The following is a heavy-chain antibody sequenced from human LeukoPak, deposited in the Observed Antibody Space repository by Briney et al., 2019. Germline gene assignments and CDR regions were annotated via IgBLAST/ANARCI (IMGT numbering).Heavy chain of an antibody. CDR2: IYSGGST. CDR1: GFTVSSNY. V-gene: IGHV3-53*01. D-gene: IGHD4-17*01. CDR3: AKAGGTVTSSVLLTT. J-gene: IGHJ5*02. Sequence: GGSLRLSCAASGFTVSSNYMSWVRQAPGKGLEWVSVIYSGGSTYYADSVKGRFTISRDSSKNTLFLQMNRLRPEDAAVYYCAKAGGTVTSSVLLTTWGQGTLVTVSS.